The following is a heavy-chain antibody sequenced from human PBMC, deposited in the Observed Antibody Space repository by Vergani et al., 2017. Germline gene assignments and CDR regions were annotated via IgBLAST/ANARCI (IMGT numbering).Heavy chain of an antibody. Sequence: QVQLVESGGGVVQPGGSLRLSCAASGFTFSSYGMHWVRQAPGKGLEWVAFIRYDGSNKYYADSVKGRVTISRDNSKNTLYLQMNSLRVEDTAVYYCARAYGRYDWFDYWGQRTLVTVSS. CDR3: ARAYGRYDWFDY. CDR1: GFTFSSYG. CDR2: IRYDGSNK. J-gene: IGHJ4*01. V-gene: IGHV3-30*02. D-gene: IGHD1-20*01.